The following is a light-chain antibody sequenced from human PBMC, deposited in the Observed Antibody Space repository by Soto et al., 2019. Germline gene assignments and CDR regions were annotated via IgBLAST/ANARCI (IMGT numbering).Light chain of an antibody. J-gene: IGLJ1*01. CDR1: SGDIGRYNR. CDR3: SSYTNINTRACV. CDR2: EVT. V-gene: IGLV2-14*01. Sequence: QSALTPPASVSGAPGQSITISCPGTSGDIGRYNRVSWYQQHPGKAPKLIIYEVTDRPSGVSNRFSGSKSGNTASLTISGLQAEDEAEYYCSSYTNINTRACVFGTGTKVTVL.